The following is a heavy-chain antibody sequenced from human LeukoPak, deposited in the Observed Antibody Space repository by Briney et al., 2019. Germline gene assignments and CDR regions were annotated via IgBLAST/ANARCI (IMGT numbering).Heavy chain of an antibody. CDR1: GFTFSSYW. Sequence: GGSLRLSCAASGFTFSSYWMSWVRQAPGTGREWVANIKQDGSEKYYVDSVKGRFTISRDNAKNSLYLQMNSLRAEDTAVYYCARDFKDYYDSSGSAPFDYWGQGTLVTVSS. CDR2: IKQDGSEK. D-gene: IGHD3-22*01. V-gene: IGHV3-7*01. CDR3: ARDFKDYYDSSGSAPFDY. J-gene: IGHJ4*02.